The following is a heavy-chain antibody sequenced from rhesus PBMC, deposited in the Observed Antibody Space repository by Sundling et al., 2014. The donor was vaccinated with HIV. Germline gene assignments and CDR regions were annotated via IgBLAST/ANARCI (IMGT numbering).Heavy chain of an antibody. D-gene: IGHD1-1*01. J-gene: IGHJ4*01. V-gene: IGHV4-80*01. Sequence: QVQLQESGPGLVKPSETLSLTCTVSGASMSSYWWSWIRQPPGNGLEWIGEINGNSGSTNYNPSLKSRVTISRDTSKNQFSLKLNSVTAADTAVYYCAREGLELWIDYWGQGVLVTVSS. CDR3: AREGLELWIDY. CDR1: GASMSSYW. CDR2: INGNSGST.